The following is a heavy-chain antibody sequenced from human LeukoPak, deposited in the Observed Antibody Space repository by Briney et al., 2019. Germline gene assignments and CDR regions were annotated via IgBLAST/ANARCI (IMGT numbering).Heavy chain of an antibody. J-gene: IGHJ4*02. CDR3: ASMTTVTNYFDY. CDR2: TYYSGST. D-gene: IGHD4-17*01. Sequence: LRLSCAASGFTFSSYSMNWVRQPPGKGLEWIGYTYYSGSTYYNPSLKSRVTISVDTSKNQFSLKLSSVTAADTAVYYCASMTTVTNYFDYWGQGTLVTVSS. V-gene: IGHV4-30-4*08. CDR1: GFTFSSYS.